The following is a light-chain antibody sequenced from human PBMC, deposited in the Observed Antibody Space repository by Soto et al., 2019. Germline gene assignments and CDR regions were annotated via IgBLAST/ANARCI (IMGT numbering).Light chain of an antibody. CDR1: QSLLHSDGETY. CDR3: MQDSKYPPYT. CDR2: KIS. Sequence: DIVLTQTPLSSPVTLGQPASISCRSSQSLLHSDGETYLSWLQQRPGQPPRLLVYKISNRFSGVQDTCSGSGAGTDFTLKSRRVEDEDVGIYYCMQDSKYPPYTFGQGTKLEIK. V-gene: IGKV2-24*01. J-gene: IGKJ2*01.